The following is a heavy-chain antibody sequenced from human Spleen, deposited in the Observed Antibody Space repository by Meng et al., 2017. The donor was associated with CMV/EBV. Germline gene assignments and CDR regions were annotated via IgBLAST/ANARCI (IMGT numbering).Heavy chain of an antibody. D-gene: IGHD6-6*01. CDR3: ARVGISSSPKEIHY. Sequence: SGFTFGLYAMNWVRQAPGEGLEWVSAITGSGDKTYYADSVKGRFTISRDNSKNTLYLQMNSLRAEDTAVYYCARVGISSSPKEIHYWGQGTLVTVSS. J-gene: IGHJ4*02. CDR2: ITGSGDKT. V-gene: IGHV3-23*01. CDR1: GFTFGLYA.